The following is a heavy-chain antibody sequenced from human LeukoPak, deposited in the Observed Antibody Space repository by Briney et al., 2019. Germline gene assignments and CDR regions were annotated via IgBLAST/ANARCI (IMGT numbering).Heavy chain of an antibody. J-gene: IGHJ4*02. CDR1: GGSFSGYY. D-gene: IGHD5-18*01. V-gene: IGHV4-34*01. Sequence: SETLSVTCAVYGGSFSGYYWSCIRQPPGKGLEWIGEINHSGSTNYNPSLKSRVTISVDTSKNQFSLKLSSVTAADTAVYYCARVQADTAMAYWGQGTLVTVSS. CDR3: ARVQADTAMAY. CDR2: INHSGST.